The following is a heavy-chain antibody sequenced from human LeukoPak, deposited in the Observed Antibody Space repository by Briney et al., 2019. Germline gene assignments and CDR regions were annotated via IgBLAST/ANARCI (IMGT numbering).Heavy chain of an antibody. J-gene: IGHJ6*04. V-gene: IGHV3-7*03. CDR2: IKQDGSEK. CDR1: GFTFSSYW. Sequence: GGSLRLSCAASGFTFSSYWMSWVRQAPGKGLEWVANIKQDGSEKYYVDSVKGRFTISRDNAKNSLYLQMNSLRAEDTAVCYCACTPTSYYYYYGMDVWGKGTTVTVSS. D-gene: IGHD2/OR15-2a*01. CDR3: ACTPTSYYYYYGMDV.